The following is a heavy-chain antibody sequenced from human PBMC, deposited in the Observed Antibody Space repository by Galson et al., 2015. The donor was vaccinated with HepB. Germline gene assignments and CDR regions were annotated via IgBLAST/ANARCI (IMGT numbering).Heavy chain of an antibody. J-gene: IGHJ5*02. D-gene: IGHD2-2*02. CDR1: GFTFSRYS. V-gene: IGHV3-21*01. Sequence: SLRLSCAASGFTFSRYSMNWVRQAPGKGLEWVSSISSSSSYIYYTDSVKGRFTISRDNAKNSLYLQMNSLRAEDTAVYYCARALPKTGYCSSTSCYTSWFDPWGQGTLVTVSS. CDR2: ISSSSSYI. CDR3: ARALPKTGYCSSTSCYTSWFDP.